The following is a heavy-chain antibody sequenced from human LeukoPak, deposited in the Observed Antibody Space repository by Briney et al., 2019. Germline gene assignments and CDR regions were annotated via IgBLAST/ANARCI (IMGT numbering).Heavy chain of an antibody. CDR1: GFTFSNYW. J-gene: IGHJ4*02. CDR2: VKQDVNKK. D-gene: IGHD5-24*01. Sequence: GGSLRLSCAASGFTFSNYWMSWVRQAPGKVLEWVASVKQDVNKKDYVDSLKGRFTISRDNGKNSLYLQMNSLRAEDTAVYYCARAARRDGYTYYFDYWGQGTLVTVSS. CDR3: ARAARRDGYTYYFDY. V-gene: IGHV3-7*01.